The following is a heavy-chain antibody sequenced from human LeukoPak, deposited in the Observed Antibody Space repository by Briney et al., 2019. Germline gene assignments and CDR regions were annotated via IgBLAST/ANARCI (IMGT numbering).Heavy chain of an antibody. CDR1: GFTFSFYG. CDR3: GKDGIARGSGSYLDY. J-gene: IGHJ4*02. CDR2: ISYDGTKK. Sequence: PGRSLRLSCVASGFTFSFYGIHWVRQAPGKGLEWVAIISYDGTKKDCADPVKGRFTISRDNSKNTLSLQMSSLRPEDTAVYYCGKDGIARGSGSYLDYWGQGTPVTVSS. D-gene: IGHD3-10*01. V-gene: IGHV3-30*18.